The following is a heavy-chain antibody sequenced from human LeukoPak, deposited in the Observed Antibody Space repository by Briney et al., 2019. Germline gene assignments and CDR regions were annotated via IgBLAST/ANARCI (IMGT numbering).Heavy chain of an antibody. D-gene: IGHD2-2*01. V-gene: IGHV1-18*01. CDR1: GYTFTSYG. CDR3: ARVVPAATANWFDP. Sequence: ASVKVSCKASGYTFTSYGISWVRQAPGQGLEWMGWISAYNGNTNYAQKLQGRVTMTTDTSTSTAYMELRSLRFDDTAVYYCARVVPAATANWFDPWGQGTLVTVSS. J-gene: IGHJ5*02. CDR2: ISAYNGNT.